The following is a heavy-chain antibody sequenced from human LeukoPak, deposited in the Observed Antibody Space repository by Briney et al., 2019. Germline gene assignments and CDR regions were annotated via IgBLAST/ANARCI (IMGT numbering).Heavy chain of an antibody. Sequence: GESLQISCKGSGYTFTTYWIGWVRRMPGKGLEWMGIIYPGDSDPRYSPSFQGQVTISADTSISTAYLQWSSLKASDSAMYYCVRHGLGSSWFGFDYWGQGTLVTVSS. J-gene: IGHJ4*02. D-gene: IGHD6-13*01. CDR1: GYTFTTYW. CDR3: VRHGLGSSWFGFDY. CDR2: IYPGDSDP. V-gene: IGHV5-51*01.